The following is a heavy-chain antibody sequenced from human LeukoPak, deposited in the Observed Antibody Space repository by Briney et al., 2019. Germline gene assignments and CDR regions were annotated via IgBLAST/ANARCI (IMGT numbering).Heavy chain of an antibody. J-gene: IGHJ5*02. CDR1: GFTFSDYY. Sequence: PGGSLRLSCAASGFTFSDYYMSWIRQAPGKGLEWVSYISSSSSYTNYADSVKGRFTISRDNAKNSLYLQMNSLRAEDTAVYYCARDISAYCGGDCYPNWFDPWGQGTLVTGSS. V-gene: IGHV3-11*06. CDR2: ISSSSSYT. D-gene: IGHD2-21*02. CDR3: ARDISAYCGGDCYPNWFDP.